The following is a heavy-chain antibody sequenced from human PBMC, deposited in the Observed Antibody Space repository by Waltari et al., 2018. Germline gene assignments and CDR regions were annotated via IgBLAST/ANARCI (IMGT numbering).Heavy chain of an antibody. CDR2: IKHSGGS. D-gene: IGHD3-10*02. J-gene: IGHJ5*02. Sequence: RQPPGKGLEWIGEIKHSGGSNYNPSLKSRVTISVDTSNNQFSLKLSSVTAADTAVYDCARRGSLFGAWPTWGQGTLVTVSS. CDR3: ARRGSLFGAWPT. V-gene: IGHV4-34*01.